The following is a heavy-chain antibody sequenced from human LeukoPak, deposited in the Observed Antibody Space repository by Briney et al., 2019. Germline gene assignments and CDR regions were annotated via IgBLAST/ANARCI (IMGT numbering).Heavy chain of an antibody. V-gene: IGHV3-53*01. D-gene: IGHD5-24*01. J-gene: IGHJ4*02. CDR2: IYSGGST. Sequence: PGGSLRLSCAASGFTLSSNYMSWLRQAPGKGLEGVSVIYSGGSTYYADSVKGRFTISRDNSKNTLYLQMNSLRAEDTAVYYCARSEMATILGFDYWGQGTLVTVSS. CDR1: GFTLSSNY. CDR3: ARSEMATILGFDY.